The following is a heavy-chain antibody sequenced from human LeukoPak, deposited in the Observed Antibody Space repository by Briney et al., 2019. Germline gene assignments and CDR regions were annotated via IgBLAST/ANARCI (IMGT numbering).Heavy chain of an antibody. J-gene: IGHJ6*02. V-gene: IGHV3-30*03. CDR1: GFTFSSYG. CDR2: ISHDGNNN. D-gene: IGHD3-3*01. Sequence: GRSLRLSCAASGFTFSSYGMHWVRQAPGKGLEWVAVISHDGNNNYYSDSVKGRFTISRDNSKNTLDLQMNSLRAEDTAVYYCARIGGGRFLEWLSPYYYYYYGMDVWGQGTTVTVSS. CDR3: ARIGGGRFLEWLSPYYYYYYGMDV.